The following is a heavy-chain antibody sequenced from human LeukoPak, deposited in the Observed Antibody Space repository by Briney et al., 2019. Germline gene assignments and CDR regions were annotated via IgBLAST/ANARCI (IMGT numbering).Heavy chain of an antibody. J-gene: IGHJ4*02. CDR1: GGPISSYF. Sequence: PSETLSLTCTVSGGPISSYFWSWIRQPPGKEPECIGYIYNSGSTKYNPSLKSRVTISVDTSKNQFSLKLSSVATADTSVYYCSTSIAAAGTLDYWGQGTLVTVSS. CDR2: IYNSGST. V-gene: IGHV4-59*01. D-gene: IGHD6-13*01. CDR3: STSIAAAGTLDY.